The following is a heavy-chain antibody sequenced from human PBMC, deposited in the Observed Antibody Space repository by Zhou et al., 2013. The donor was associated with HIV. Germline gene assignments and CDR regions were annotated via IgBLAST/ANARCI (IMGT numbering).Heavy chain of an antibody. CDR2: ISVYSGNT. CDR1: GYPFGTYG. D-gene: IGHD1-20*01. V-gene: IGHV1-18*01. CDR3: ARAITARHYYMDV. J-gene: IGHJ6*03. Sequence: QVQLVQSGAEVQKPGASLRVSCEGSGYPFGTYGLNWVRQAPGQGLQWMGWISVYSGNTDYAQKFQGRVTLTTDTSTNTAYMELRSLTSDDTATYYCARAITARHYYMDVWGKGTTVTVSS.